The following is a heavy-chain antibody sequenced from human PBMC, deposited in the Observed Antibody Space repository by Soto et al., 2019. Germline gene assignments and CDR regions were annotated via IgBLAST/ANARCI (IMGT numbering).Heavy chain of an antibody. D-gene: IGHD2-21*02. CDR2: INTSGST. Sequence: PSETLSLTCTVSGGSISSYYWRWIRQPAGKGLEWIGRINTSGSTNNNPSLKSRVTMSVDTSKNQFSLKLSSVTAADTAVYYCARDVVVTAYDAFDIWGRGTMVTVSS. V-gene: IGHV4-4*07. J-gene: IGHJ3*02. CDR3: ARDVVVTAYDAFDI. CDR1: GGSISSYY.